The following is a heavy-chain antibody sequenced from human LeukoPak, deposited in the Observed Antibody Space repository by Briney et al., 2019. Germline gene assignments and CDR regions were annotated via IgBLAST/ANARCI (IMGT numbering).Heavy chain of an antibody. CDR1: DGSFSGYY. CDR2: INHSGST. Sequence: SETLSLTCAGYDGSFSGYYWSWIRQPPGKGLEWIGEINHSGSTNYNPSLKSRVTISVDTSKNQFSLKLSSVTAADTAVYYCARGGWAVAGRFDYWGQGTLVTVSS. V-gene: IGHV4-34*01. D-gene: IGHD6-19*01. CDR3: ARGGWAVAGRFDY. J-gene: IGHJ4*02.